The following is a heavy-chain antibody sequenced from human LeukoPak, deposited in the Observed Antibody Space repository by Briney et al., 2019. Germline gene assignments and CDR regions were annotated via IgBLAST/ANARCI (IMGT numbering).Heavy chain of an antibody. CDR1: GYTFTSYY. D-gene: IGHD5-24*01. J-gene: IGHJ3*02. V-gene: IGHV1-46*01. CDR3: ASVEMATDPAFDI. CDR2: INPSGGST. Sequence: GASVKVSCKASGYTFTSYYMHWVRQAPGQGLEWMGIINPSGGSTSYAQKFQGRVTMTRDTSTSTVYMELSSLRSEDTAVYYCASVEMATDPAFDIWGQGTMVTVSS.